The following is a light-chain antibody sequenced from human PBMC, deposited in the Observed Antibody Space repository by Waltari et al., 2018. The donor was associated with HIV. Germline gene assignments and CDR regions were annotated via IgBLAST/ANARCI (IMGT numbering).Light chain of an antibody. CDR1: TSDVGGYNR. J-gene: IGLJ2*01. Sequence: QSALTQPASVSGSLRQSITISCTGTTSDVGGYNRVSWYQHHPDKAPKLLIYDVTNRPSGVSNRFSGSKSGNTASLTISGLRAEDEAYYYCSSYRSSYTLDIVFGGGTKLTVL. CDR3: SSYRSSYTLDIV. CDR2: DVT. V-gene: IGLV2-14*01.